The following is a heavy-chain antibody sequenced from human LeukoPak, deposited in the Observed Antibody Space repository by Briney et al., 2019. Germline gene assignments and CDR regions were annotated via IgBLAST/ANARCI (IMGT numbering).Heavy chain of an antibody. CDR1: GGSISSYY. V-gene: IGHV4-4*07. CDR2: IYTSGST. D-gene: IGHD5-18*01. CDR3: ARGRGYSYGEYYFDY. Sequence: SETLSLTCTVSGGSISSYYWSWIRQPAGKGLEWIGRIYTSGSTNYNPSLKSRVTISVDRSKNQFSLKLSSVTAADTAVYYCARGRGYSYGEYYFDYWGQGTLVTVSS. J-gene: IGHJ4*02.